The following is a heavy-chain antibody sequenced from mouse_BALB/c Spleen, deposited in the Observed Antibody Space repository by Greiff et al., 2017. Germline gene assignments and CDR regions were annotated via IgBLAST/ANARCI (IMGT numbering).Heavy chain of an antibody. CDR1: GYSITSDYA. CDR3: ARSLYGNSWGAMDY. CDR2: ISYSGST. J-gene: IGHJ4*01. D-gene: IGHD2-1*01. V-gene: IGHV3-2*02. Sequence: DVQLQESGPGLVKPSQSLSLTCTVTGYSITSDYAWNWIRQFPGNKLEWMGYISYSGSTSYNPSLKSRISITRDTSKNQFFLQLNSVTTEDTATYYCARSLYGNSWGAMDYWGQGTSVTVSS.